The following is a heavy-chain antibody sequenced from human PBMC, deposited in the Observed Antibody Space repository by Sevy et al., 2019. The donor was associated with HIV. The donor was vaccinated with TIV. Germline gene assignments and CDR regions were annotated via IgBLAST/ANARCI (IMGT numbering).Heavy chain of an antibody. CDR1: GFTFSDYY. CDR3: ARELSMVVPAAEKYYYYYGMDV. J-gene: IGHJ6*02. D-gene: IGHD2-2*01. V-gene: IGHV3-11*01. Sequence: GGSLRLSCAASGFTFSDYYMSWIRQAPGKGLEWVSYISSSGSTIYYADSVKGRFTISRDNAKNSLYLQMNSLRAEDTAVYYCARELSMVVPAAEKYYYYYGMDVWGQWTTVTVSS. CDR2: ISSSGSTI.